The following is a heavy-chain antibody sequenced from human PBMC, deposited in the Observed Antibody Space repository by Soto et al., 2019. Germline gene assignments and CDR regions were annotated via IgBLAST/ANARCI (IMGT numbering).Heavy chain of an antibody. J-gene: IGHJ5*02. Sequence: VGSLRLSCAASGFTFSNYVMSWVRQAPGKGLEWVSSISNSGGGTYYADSVRGRFTISRDNSKNTLYLQMNSLRAEDTALYYCAKMGYSSDWSWGQGTLVNVSS. CDR2: ISNSGGGT. CDR1: GFTFSNYV. D-gene: IGHD6-19*01. V-gene: IGHV3-23*01. CDR3: AKMGYSSDWS.